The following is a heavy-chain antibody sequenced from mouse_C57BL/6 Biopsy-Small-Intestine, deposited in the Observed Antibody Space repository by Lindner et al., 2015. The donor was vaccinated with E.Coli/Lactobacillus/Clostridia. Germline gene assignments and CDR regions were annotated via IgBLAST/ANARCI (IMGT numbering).Heavy chain of an antibody. D-gene: IGHD1-3*01. J-gene: IGHJ1*03. V-gene: IGHV14-4*01. CDR1: GFNIKDDY. CDR2: IDPENGDT. Sequence: SGAELVRPGASVKLSCTASGFNIKDDYMHWVKQRPEQGLEWIGWIDPENGDTEYASKFQGKATITADTSSNTAYLQLSSLTSEDTAVYYCATGKDWYFDVWGTGTTVTVSS. CDR3: ATGKDWYFDV.